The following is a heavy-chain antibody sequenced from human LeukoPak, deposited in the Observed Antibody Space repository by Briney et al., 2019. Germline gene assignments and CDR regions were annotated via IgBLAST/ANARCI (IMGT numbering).Heavy chain of an antibody. CDR2: LSGSGIST. V-gene: IGHV3-23*01. CDR3: AKVCDSSGYCFDY. J-gene: IGHJ4*02. D-gene: IGHD3-22*01. CDR1: GFIFSSYA. Sequence: GGSLRLSCAASGFIFSSYAMSWVRQAPRKGLGWVSSLSGSGISTYYADSVKRRFTISRDNSKNTLYLQMNSLRAEDTAVYYCAKVCDSSGYCFDYWGQGTLVTVSS.